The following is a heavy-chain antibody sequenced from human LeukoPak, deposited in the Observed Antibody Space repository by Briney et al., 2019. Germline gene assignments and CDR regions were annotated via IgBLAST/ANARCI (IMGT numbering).Heavy chain of an antibody. Sequence: ASVKVSCKASGYTFTDYYMHWVRQAPGQGLEWMGWINPNSGGTDYAQNFQGRVTMTRDTSISTAHMELSRLRSDDTAVYYCARDAALYSSSWSYFDYWGQGTLVTVSS. D-gene: IGHD6-13*01. CDR3: ARDAALYSSSWSYFDY. J-gene: IGHJ4*02. CDR2: INPNSGGT. CDR1: GYTFTDYY. V-gene: IGHV1-2*02.